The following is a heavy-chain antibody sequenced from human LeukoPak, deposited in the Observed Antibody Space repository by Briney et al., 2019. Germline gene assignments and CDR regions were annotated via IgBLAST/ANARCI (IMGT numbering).Heavy chain of an antibody. J-gene: IGHJ3*02. D-gene: IGHD3-22*01. CDR1: GYTFLNYY. Sequence: ASVKVSCKASGYTFLNYYIHWVRQAPGQGLEWMGIINPSGGTTIYAQKFQGRVTMTTDTSTSTAYMELSSLKSDDTAVYYCASLKNYYDSSGYLVTDAFDIWGQGTMVTVSS. CDR2: INPSGGTT. V-gene: IGHV1-46*01. CDR3: ASLKNYYDSSGYLVTDAFDI.